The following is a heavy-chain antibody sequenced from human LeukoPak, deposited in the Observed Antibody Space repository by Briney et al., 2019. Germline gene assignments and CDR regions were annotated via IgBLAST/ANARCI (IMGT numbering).Heavy chain of an antibody. CDR3: ASRANYYDSSGYYYLVWFDP. CDR1: GGSISSSSYY. V-gene: IGHV4-39*02. D-gene: IGHD3-22*01. Sequence: SETLSLTCTVSGGSISSSSYYWGWIRQPPGKGLEGIGSIYYSGSTYYNPSLNSRVTISVDTSKNHFSLKLSSVTAADTAVYYCASRANYYDSSGYYYLVWFDPWGQGTLVTVSS. CDR2: IYYSGST. J-gene: IGHJ5*02.